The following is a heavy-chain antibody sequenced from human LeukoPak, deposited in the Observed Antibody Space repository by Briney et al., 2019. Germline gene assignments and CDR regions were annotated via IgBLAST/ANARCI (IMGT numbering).Heavy chain of an antibody. Sequence: PGGSLRLSCAASGFTFNNYAMSWVRQAPGKGLEWVSTISGSGDYTYYADPVKGRFTISRDISKNTLYLQMNSLRAEDTAVYYCANDFDYWGQGTLVTVSS. V-gene: IGHV3-23*01. CDR1: GFTFNNYA. CDR3: ANDFDY. CDR2: ISGSGDYT. J-gene: IGHJ4*02.